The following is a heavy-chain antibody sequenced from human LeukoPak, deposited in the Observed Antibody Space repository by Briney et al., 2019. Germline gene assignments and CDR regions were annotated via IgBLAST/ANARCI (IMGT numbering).Heavy chain of an antibody. J-gene: IGHJ5*02. CDR2: ISGSVGST. CDR3: AKGRLSLGYCSSTSCSSWFDP. Sequence: GGSLRLSCAASGFTFSSYAMSWVRQAPGKGLEWVSAISGSVGSTYYADSVKGRLTISRDNSKNTLYLQMNSLRAEDTAVYYCAKGRLSLGYCSSTSCSSWFDPWGQGTLVTVSS. CDR1: GFTFSSYA. V-gene: IGHV3-23*01. D-gene: IGHD2-2*01.